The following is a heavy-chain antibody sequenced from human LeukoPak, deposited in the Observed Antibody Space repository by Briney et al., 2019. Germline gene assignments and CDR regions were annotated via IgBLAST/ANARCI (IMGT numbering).Heavy chain of an antibody. Sequence: ASVKVSCKASGYTFTGYYMHWVRQAPGQGLEWMGRINPNSGGTNYAQKFQGRVTMTRDTSISTAYMELSRLRSDDTAVYYCARGIVGATSYFDYWGQGTLVTASS. CDR2: INPNSGGT. CDR1: GYTFTGYY. V-gene: IGHV1-2*06. CDR3: ARGIVGATSYFDY. J-gene: IGHJ4*02. D-gene: IGHD1-26*01.